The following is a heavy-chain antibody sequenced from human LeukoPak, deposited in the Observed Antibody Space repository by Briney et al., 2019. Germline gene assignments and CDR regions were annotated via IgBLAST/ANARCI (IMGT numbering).Heavy chain of an antibody. CDR3: AREESGSSGWYDY. D-gene: IGHD6-19*01. V-gene: IGHV3-21*01. J-gene: IGHJ4*02. CDR1: GFTFITYS. CDR2: ISSRSTYI. Sequence: PGGSLRLSRAASGFTFITYSMNWVRQAPGKGLEWVSSISSRSTYIYYADSVKGRFTISRDNAKNSLYLQMNSLRAEDTAVYYCAREESGSSGWYDYWGQGTLVTVSS.